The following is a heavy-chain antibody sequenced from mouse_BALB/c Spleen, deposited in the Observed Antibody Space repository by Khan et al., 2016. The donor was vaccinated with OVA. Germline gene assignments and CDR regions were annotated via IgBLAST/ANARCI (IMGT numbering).Heavy chain of an antibody. V-gene: IGHV3-2*02. CDR1: GYSITSDYA. CDR3: ARWFAY. Sequence: EVQLQESGPGLVKPSQSLSLTCTVTGYSITSDYAWNWIRQFPGNKLEWMGYMHYSGSTSYNPSLKSRISITRDSSTNQFFLHLNSVTSVDTATYFVARWFAYWGQGALVTVSA. J-gene: IGHJ3*01. CDR2: MHYSGST.